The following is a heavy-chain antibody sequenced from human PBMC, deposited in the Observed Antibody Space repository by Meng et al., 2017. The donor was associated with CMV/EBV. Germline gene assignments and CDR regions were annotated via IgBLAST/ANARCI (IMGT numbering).Heavy chain of an antibody. CDR1: GFTFSSYW. D-gene: IGHD3-16*01. V-gene: IGHV3-7*01. J-gene: IGHJ4*02. CDR2: IKQDGSEK. CDR3: ARDIMYLDY. Sequence: GESLKISCAASGFTFSSYWMSWVRQAPGKGLEWVANIKQDGSEKYYVDSVKGRFTISRDNDKNSLYLQMNSLRAEDTAVYYCARDIMYLDYWGQGTLVTVSS.